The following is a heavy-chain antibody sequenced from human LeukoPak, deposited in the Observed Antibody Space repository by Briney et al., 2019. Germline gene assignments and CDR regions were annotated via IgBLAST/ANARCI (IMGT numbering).Heavy chain of an antibody. D-gene: IGHD6-19*01. Sequence: GGSLRLSCAASGFTVSSNYMSWVRQAPGKGLEWVSVIYSGGSTYYADSVKGRFTISRDNFKNTLYLQMNSLRAEDSAVYYCVREDSSGWHYSDYWGQGTLVTVSS. CDR1: GFTVSSNY. V-gene: IGHV3-66*01. CDR3: VREDSSGWHYSDY. J-gene: IGHJ4*02. CDR2: IYSGGST.